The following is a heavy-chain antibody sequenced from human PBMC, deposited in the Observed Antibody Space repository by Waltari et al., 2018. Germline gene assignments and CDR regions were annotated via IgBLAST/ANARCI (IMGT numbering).Heavy chain of an antibody. J-gene: IGHJ6*02. CDR1: GYTLTGLS. D-gene: IGHD1-26*01. CDR2: FDPEDGET. V-gene: IGHV1-24*01. CDR3: ASGSYSYYGMDV. Sequence: QVQLVQSGAEVKKPGASVKGSCKVSGYTLTGLSMHWVRQAPGKGLEWMGGFDPEDGETIYAQKFQGRVTMTEDTSTDTAYMELSSLRSEDTAVYYCASGSYSYYGMDVWGQGTTVTVSS.